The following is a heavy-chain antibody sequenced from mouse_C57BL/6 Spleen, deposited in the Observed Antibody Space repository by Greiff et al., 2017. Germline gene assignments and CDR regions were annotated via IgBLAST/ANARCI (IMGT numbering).Heavy chain of an antibody. CDR1: GFTFSDYG. J-gene: IGHJ3*01. V-gene: IGHV5-15*01. D-gene: IGHD2-4*01. CDR3: ARGGDYDDVPFAY. CDR2: ISNLAYSI. Sequence: EVKLVESGGGLVQPGGSLKLSCAASGFTFSDYGMAWVRQAPRKGPEWVAFISNLAYSIYYADTVTGRFTISRENAKNTLYLEMSSLRSEDTAMYYCARGGDYDDVPFAYWGQGTLVTVSA.